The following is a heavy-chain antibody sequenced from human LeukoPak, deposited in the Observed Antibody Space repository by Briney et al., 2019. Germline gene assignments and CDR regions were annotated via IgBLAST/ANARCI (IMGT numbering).Heavy chain of an antibody. CDR2: ISNNGVNR. CDR1: GFTVSNNY. CDR3: AKGEFGRGWPN. Sequence: PGGSLRLSCAASGFTVSNNYMNWARQAPRKGLEWVSGISNNGVNRNYADSVKGRFTISRDNSKNTLYLQMNSLRAEDTAVYYCAKGEFGRGWPNWGQGTLVTVSS. D-gene: IGHD6-19*01. J-gene: IGHJ4*02. V-gene: IGHV3-23*01.